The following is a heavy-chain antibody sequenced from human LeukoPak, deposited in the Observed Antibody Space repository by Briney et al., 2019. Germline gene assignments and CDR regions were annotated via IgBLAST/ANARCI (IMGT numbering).Heavy chain of an antibody. CDR1: GGSFSGYY. CDR3: ARDDGSFDY. Sequence: SETLSLTCAVYGGSFSGYYWSWIRQPPGKGLEWIGEINHSGSTNYNPSLKSRVTISVDTSKNQFSLKLSSVTAADTAVYYCARDDGSFDYWGQGTLVTVSS. CDR2: INHSGST. V-gene: IGHV4-34*01. J-gene: IGHJ4*02.